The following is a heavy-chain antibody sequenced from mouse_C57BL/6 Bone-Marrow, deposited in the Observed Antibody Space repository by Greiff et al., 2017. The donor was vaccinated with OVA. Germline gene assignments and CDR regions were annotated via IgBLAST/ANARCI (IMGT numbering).Heavy chain of an antibody. Sequence: VQLQQSGAELVRPGASVKLSCTASGFNIKDDYLHWVKQRPEQGLERIGWIDPENGDTEYASKFQGKATITADTSSNTAYLQLSSLTSEDTAVYYCTRHYYGSSYYYAMDYWGQGTSVTVSS. CDR2: IDPENGDT. CDR1: GFNIKDDY. V-gene: IGHV14-4*01. J-gene: IGHJ4*01. CDR3: TRHYYGSSYYYAMDY. D-gene: IGHD1-1*01.